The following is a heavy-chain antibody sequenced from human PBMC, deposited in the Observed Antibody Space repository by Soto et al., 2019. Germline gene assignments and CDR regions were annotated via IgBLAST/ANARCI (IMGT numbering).Heavy chain of an antibody. CDR1: GYTFTSYG. CDR3: ARAVGATTKRENNWFDP. V-gene: IGHV1-18*01. D-gene: IGHD1-26*01. Sequence: GASVKVSCKASGYTFTSYGISRVRQAPGQGLEWMGWISAYNGNTNYAQKLQGRVTMTTDTSTSTAYMELRSLRSDDTAVYYCARAVGATTKRENNWFDPWGQGTLVTVSS. J-gene: IGHJ5*02. CDR2: ISAYNGNT.